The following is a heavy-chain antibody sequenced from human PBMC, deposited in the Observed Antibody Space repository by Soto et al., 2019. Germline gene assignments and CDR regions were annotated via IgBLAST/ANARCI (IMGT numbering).Heavy chain of an antibody. J-gene: IGHJ6*02. CDR1: GASFSGYY. D-gene: IGHD5-18*01. Sequence: PSETLSLTCTVSGASFSGYYWNWIRQPPGKGLEWIGHVFSTGSTNYNPSLKSRVSMSLDTSKSHFSLKLTSVTAADTAVYYCARDRSLDTAMVYYYYYYGMDVWGQGTTVTVSS. CDR2: VFSTGST. V-gene: IGHV4-59*13. CDR3: ARDRSLDTAMVYYYYYYGMDV.